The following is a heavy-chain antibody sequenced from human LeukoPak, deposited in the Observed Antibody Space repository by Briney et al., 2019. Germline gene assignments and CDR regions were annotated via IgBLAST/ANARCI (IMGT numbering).Heavy chain of an antibody. D-gene: IGHD1-14*01. J-gene: IGHJ6*03. CDR2: ISGSGGST. V-gene: IGHV3-23*01. Sequence: GGSLRLSCAASGFTFDDYGMSWVRQAPGKGLEWVSAISGSGGSTYYADSVKGRFTISRDNSKNTLYLQMNSLGAEDTAVYYCARANQYYMDVWGKGTTVIVSS. CDR1: GFTFDDYG. CDR3: ARANQYYMDV.